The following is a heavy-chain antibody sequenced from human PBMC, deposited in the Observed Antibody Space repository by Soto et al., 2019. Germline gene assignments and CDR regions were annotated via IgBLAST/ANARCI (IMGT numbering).Heavy chain of an antibody. D-gene: IGHD6-19*01. CDR2: ISGSGNST. V-gene: IGHV3-23*01. Sequence: GGSLRLSCAASGFTFSSYAMSWVRRAPGKGLEWVSEISGSGNSTNYADSVKGRFTFSRDNSKNTLYLQMNSLRAEDTAVSYCATSGPVTGPFDFWGQGTLVTVYS. J-gene: IGHJ4*02. CDR3: ATSGPVTGPFDF. CDR1: GFTFSSYA.